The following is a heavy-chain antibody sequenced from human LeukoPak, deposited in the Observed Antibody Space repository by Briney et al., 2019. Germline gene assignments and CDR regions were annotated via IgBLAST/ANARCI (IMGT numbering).Heavy chain of an antibody. CDR1: GFTFSSYS. V-gene: IGHV3-23*01. Sequence: PGGSLRLSCAASGFTFSSYSMTWVRQAPGKGVEWVSTIRSNGGDTYYADSVRGRFTLSRDNSQHTLYLEMNNLRAEDTAVYYCAKGGYTTCFDPWGQGTLVTVSS. J-gene: IGHJ5*02. D-gene: IGHD2-15*01. CDR2: IRSNGGDT. CDR3: AKGGYTTCFDP.